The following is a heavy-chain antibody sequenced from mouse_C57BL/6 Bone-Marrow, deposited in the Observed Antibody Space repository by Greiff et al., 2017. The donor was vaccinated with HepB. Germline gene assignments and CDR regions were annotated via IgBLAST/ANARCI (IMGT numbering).Heavy chain of an antibody. CDR1: GFSLTSYG. D-gene: IGHD1-2*01. Sequence: QVQLQQSGPGLVQPSQSLSITCTVSGFSLTSYGVHWVRQSPGKGLEWLGVIWRGGSTDYNAAFMSRLSITKDNSKSQVFFKMNSLQADDTAIYYCAKNAITTDPYYYAMDYWGQGTSVTVSS. CDR2: IWRGGST. J-gene: IGHJ4*01. V-gene: IGHV2-5*01. CDR3: AKNAITTDPYYYAMDY.